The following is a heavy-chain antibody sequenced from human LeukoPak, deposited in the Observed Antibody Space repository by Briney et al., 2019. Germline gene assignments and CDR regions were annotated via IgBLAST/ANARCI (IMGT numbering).Heavy chain of an antibody. Sequence: GGSRRLSGAASGLSFLSYALSWFRQAQRRGLEWVSLITAGGVITHYTDSVKGRFTISRDNSKNTLYLQMNSVRAEDTAVYYCAKGKINHDGAVEIWGQGTTVTVSS. D-gene: IGHD1-14*01. CDR2: ITAGGVIT. J-gene: IGHJ3*02. CDR3: AKGKINHDGAVEI. V-gene: IGHV3-23*01. CDR1: GLSFLSYA.